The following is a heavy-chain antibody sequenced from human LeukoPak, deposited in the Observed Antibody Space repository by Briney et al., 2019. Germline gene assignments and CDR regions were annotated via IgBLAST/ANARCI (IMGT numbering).Heavy chain of an antibody. D-gene: IGHD2-2*01. V-gene: IGHV3-7*01. CDR1: GFTFSSYW. J-gene: IGHJ2*01. CDR3: SRCSSNWWYFDL. CDR2: INQDGSEK. Sequence: GGSLTLSCPASGFTFSSYWMSWVRQAPAKGLEWVANINQDGSEKYYVDSLNGRFTISVDNAYNSLYLQMNSLTAEATAVYYFSRCSSNWWYFDLWGRGTLVTVSS.